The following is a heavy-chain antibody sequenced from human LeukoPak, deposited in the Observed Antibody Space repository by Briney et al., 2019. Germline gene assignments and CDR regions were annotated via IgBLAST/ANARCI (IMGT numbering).Heavy chain of an antibody. Sequence: SETLSLTCTVSGGSISSYYWSWIRQPAGKGLEWIGRIYTSGSTNYNPSLKSRVTMSVDTSKNQFSLKLSSVTAADTAVYYCARDEPFPDSRGYTLFDYWGQGTLVTVSS. CDR2: IYTSGST. D-gene: IGHD3-22*01. V-gene: IGHV4-4*07. CDR1: GGSISSYY. CDR3: ARDEPFPDSRGYTLFDY. J-gene: IGHJ4*02.